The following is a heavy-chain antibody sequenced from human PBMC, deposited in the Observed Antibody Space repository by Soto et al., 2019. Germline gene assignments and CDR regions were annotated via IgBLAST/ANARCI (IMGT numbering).Heavy chain of an antibody. V-gene: IGHV3-74*01. D-gene: IGHD3-10*01. J-gene: IGHJ4*02. CDR2: INTDGSST. Sequence: EVQLVESGGGLVQPGXSLXLXXXXXXXXXXXXWMXXXRQAPGEGLVWVSRINTDGSSTSYADSVKGRFTISRDNAKNTLYLQMNSLRVEDTAMYYCAKRGVDTFGLSYWGQGTLVTVSS. CDR1: XXXXXXXW. CDR3: AKRGVDTFGLSY.